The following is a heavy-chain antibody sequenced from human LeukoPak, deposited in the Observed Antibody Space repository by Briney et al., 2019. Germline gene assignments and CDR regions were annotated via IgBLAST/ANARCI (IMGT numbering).Heavy chain of an antibody. D-gene: IGHD1-26*01. Sequence: PSETLSLTCAVSGYSISSGYYWGWIRQPPGKGLEWIASIYHSGSTYYNPSLKSRVTISVDTSKNQFSLKLSSVTAADTAVYYCARPVSAGATTDAFDIWGQGTMVTVSS. CDR1: GYSISSGYY. V-gene: IGHV4-38-2*01. CDR3: ARPVSAGATTDAFDI. J-gene: IGHJ3*02. CDR2: IYHSGST.